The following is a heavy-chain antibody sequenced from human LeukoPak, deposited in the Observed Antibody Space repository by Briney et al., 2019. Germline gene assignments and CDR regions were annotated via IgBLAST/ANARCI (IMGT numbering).Heavy chain of an antibody. D-gene: IGHD3-3*01. CDR2: TNHSGST. Sequence: PSETLSRTCAVYGGSFSSYYWSWIRQPPGKGLEWIGETNHSGSTNYNPSLKSRVTISVDTSKNQFSLKLSSVTAADTAVYYCARGGYDFWSGYVPTNWFDPWGQGTLVTVSS. CDR3: ARGGYDFWSGYVPTNWFDP. CDR1: GGSFSSYY. V-gene: IGHV4-34*01. J-gene: IGHJ5*02.